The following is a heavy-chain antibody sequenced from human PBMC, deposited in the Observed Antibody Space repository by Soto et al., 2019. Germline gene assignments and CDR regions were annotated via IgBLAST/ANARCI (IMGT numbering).Heavy chain of an antibody. J-gene: IGHJ2*01. Sequence: ASVKVSCKASGGTFSSYAISWVRQAPGQGLEWMGGIIPIFGTANYAQKFQGRVTITADESTSTAYMELSSLRSEDTAVYYCARSPHYYDSSGYYYWYFDLWGRGTLVTVSS. CDR1: GGTFSSYA. CDR2: IIPIFGTA. V-gene: IGHV1-69*13. D-gene: IGHD3-22*01. CDR3: ARSPHYYDSSGYYYWYFDL.